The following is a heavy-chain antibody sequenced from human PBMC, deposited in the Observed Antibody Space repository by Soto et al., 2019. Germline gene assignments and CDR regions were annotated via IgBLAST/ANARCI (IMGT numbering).Heavy chain of an antibody. Sequence: QLQLQESGSRLVKSSETLSLTCDVSGDTISTGGYTWAWMRQPPGKALVWIGHTNHSGNPYYNPSLKCRVILSVDRYKSQFSLKVRTVTVGDTAVYLCSRETYGDYVGDFDPWGQGIQVTVSS. CDR1: GDTISTGGYT. J-gene: IGHJ5*02. CDR2: TNHSGNP. D-gene: IGHD4-17*01. CDR3: SRETYGDYVGDFDP. V-gene: IGHV4-30-2*01.